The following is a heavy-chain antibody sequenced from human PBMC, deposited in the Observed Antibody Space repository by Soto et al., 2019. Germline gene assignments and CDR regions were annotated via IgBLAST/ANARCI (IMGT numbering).Heavy chain of an antibody. D-gene: IGHD3-22*01. CDR2: IYPGDSDT. Sequence: PGESLKISCKGSGYSFTSYWIGWVRQMPGKGLEWMGIIYPGDSDTRYSPSFQGQVTISADKSISTAYLQWSSLKASDTAMYYCARHTYYYDSSGYRWYYYYYGMDVWGQGTTVTVPS. V-gene: IGHV5-51*01. CDR1: GYSFTSYW. J-gene: IGHJ6*02. CDR3: ARHTYYYDSSGYRWYYYYYGMDV.